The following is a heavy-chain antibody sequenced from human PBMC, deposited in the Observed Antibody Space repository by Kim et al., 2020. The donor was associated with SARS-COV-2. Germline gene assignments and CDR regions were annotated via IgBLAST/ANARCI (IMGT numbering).Heavy chain of an antibody. CDR3: AGLVTAILEGIDYFDS. D-gene: IGHD2-21*02. CDR1: GGTFSSYA. Sequence: SVKVSCKASGGTFSSYAIRWVRQAPGQGLEWMGGIIPIFGTANYAQKFQGRVTITADESTSTAYMELSSLRSEDTAVYYCAGLVTAILEGIDYFDSWGQGNLGTVSS. CDR2: IIPIFGTA. J-gene: IGHJ4*02. V-gene: IGHV1-69*13.